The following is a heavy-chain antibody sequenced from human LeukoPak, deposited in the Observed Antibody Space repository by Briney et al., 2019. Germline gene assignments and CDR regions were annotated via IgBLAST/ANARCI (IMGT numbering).Heavy chain of an antibody. CDR3: ARDYYDSSDTNWFDP. Sequence: PGGSLRLSCAASGFTFSDYYMSWLRQAPGKGLERVSYISSSGSTIYYADSVKGRFTISRDNAKNSLYLQMNSLRAEDTAVYYCARDYYDSSDTNWFDPWGQGTLVTVSS. V-gene: IGHV3-11*01. D-gene: IGHD3-22*01. J-gene: IGHJ5*02. CDR2: ISSSGSTI. CDR1: GFTFSDYY.